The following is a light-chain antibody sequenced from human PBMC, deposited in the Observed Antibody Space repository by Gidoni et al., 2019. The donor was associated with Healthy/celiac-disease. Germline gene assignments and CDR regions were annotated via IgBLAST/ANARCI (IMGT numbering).Light chain of an antibody. Sequence: DIVMTQSPDPLAVSLGERATINCKPSQSVLYSSNNKNYLAWYQQKPGQPPKLLIYWASTRESGVPDRFSGSGSGTDFTLTISSLQAEDVAVYYCQQYYSTPPYTFGQGTKLEIK. CDR2: WAS. CDR1: QSVLYSSNNKNY. J-gene: IGKJ2*01. CDR3: QQYYSTPPYT. V-gene: IGKV4-1*01.